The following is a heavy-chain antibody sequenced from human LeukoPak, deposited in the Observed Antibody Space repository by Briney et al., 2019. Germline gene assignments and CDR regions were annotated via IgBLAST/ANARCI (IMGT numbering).Heavy chain of an antibody. J-gene: IGHJ6*04. Sequence: ASVKVSCKASGYTFTNYDINWVREATGQGLEWMGWMNPNSGNTGYAQKFQGRVTINRNTSITTAYMELNSLKSEDTAVYFCAGIPVFGVVLHQEPVWGKGTTVTVSS. CDR3: AGIPVFGVVLHQEPV. D-gene: IGHD3-3*01. CDR2: MNPNSGNT. V-gene: IGHV1-8*03. CDR1: GYTFTNYD.